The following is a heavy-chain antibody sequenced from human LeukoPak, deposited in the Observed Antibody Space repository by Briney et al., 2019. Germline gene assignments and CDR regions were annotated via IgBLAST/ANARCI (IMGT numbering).Heavy chain of an antibody. CDR1: GYTFTSYD. CDR2: MNPNSGNT. J-gene: IGHJ4*02. CDR3: ARDPRYDILTGLYDY. Sequence: GASVKVSCKASGYTFTSYDINWVRQATGQGLEWMGWMNPNSGNTSYAQKFQGRVTMTRDTSTSTVYMELSSLRSEDTAVYYCARDPRYDILTGLYDYWGQGTLVTVSS. D-gene: IGHD3-9*01. V-gene: IGHV1-8*01.